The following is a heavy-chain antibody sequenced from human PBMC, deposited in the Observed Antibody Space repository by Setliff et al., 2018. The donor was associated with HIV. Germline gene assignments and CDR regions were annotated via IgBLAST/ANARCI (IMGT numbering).Heavy chain of an antibody. CDR1: GGTFTGYY. Sequence: SVKVSCKASGGTFTGYYMHWVRQAPGQGLEWMGRINPNSGGTNYAQKFQGRVTMTEDTSTNTVYMEVSSLRSQDPAVTAVYYCARDSGARWLQGHFDYWGQGTLVTVSS. J-gene: IGHJ4*02. V-gene: IGHV1-2*06. D-gene: IGHD5-12*01. CDR2: INPNSGGT. CDR3: ARDSGARWLQGHFDY.